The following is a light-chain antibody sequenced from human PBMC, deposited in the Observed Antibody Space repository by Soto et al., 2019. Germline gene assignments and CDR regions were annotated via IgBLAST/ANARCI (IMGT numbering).Light chain of an antibody. CDR3: CSYAGSSTEV. V-gene: IGLV2-23*01. CDR2: EGS. Sequence: QSALTQPASVSGSPGQSITISCTGTSSDVGSYNLVSWYQQHPGKAPKLMIYEGSKRPSGVSNRFSGSKSGNTASLTISVLQAEDEADYYCCSYAGSSTEVFGGGTKLTVL. CDR1: SSDVGSYNL. J-gene: IGLJ3*02.